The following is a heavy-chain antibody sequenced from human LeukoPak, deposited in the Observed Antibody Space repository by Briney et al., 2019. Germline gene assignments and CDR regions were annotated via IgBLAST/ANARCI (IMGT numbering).Heavy chain of an antibody. V-gene: IGHV3-66*01. CDR1: GFTFSNYV. D-gene: IGHD3-16*01. J-gene: IGHJ6*02. CDR3: ARAGITSYVMDV. CDR2: IYGGGST. Sequence: PGGSLRLFCAASGFTFSNYVMSWVRQAPGKGLEWVSVIYGGGSTYYADSVKGRFTISRDNSKNTLSLQMNSLKAEDTAVYYCARAGITSYVMDVWGQGTTVTVSS.